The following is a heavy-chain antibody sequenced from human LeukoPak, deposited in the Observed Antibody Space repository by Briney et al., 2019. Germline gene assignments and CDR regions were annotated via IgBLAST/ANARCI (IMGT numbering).Heavy chain of an antibody. Sequence: SETLSLTCTLSGGSISSSSYYWGWIRQPPGKGLEWIGSNDYSGSTYYNPSLKSRVTISLDTSKNQFSLKLSSVTAADTAVYYCARRPYCSSTSCYPGGFFDYWGQGTLVTVSS. D-gene: IGHD2-2*01. CDR2: NDYSGST. J-gene: IGHJ4*02. CDR1: GGSISSSSYY. CDR3: ARRPYCSSTSCYPGGFFDY. V-gene: IGHV4-39*01.